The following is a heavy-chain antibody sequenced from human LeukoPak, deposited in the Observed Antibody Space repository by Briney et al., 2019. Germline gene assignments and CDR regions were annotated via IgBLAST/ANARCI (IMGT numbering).Heavy chain of an antibody. CDR3: ARDGPAYTSRWYDYYYGLDV. J-gene: IGHJ6*02. CDR2: IYHSGST. Sequence: SETLSLTCTVSGDSIGSYFWSWVRQSPGKGLEWIGHIYHSGSTNYNPSLKSRVSISVDTSKNQFSLKLTSVTSADTAVYYCARDGPAYTSRWYDYYYGLDVWGQGTTVTVSS. D-gene: IGHD2-2*01. V-gene: IGHV4-59*01. CDR1: GDSIGSYF.